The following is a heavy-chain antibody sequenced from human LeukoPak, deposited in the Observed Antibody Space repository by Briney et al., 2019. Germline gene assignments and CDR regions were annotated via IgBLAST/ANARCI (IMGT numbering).Heavy chain of an antibody. CDR3: ARDGPAYTSRWYDYYYGLDV. J-gene: IGHJ6*02. CDR2: IYHSGST. Sequence: SETLSLTCTVSGDSIGSYFWSWVRQSPGKGLEWIGHIYHSGSTNYNPSLKSRVSISVDTSKNQFSLKLTSVTSADTAVYYCARDGPAYTSRWYDYYYGLDVWGQGTTVTVSS. D-gene: IGHD2-2*01. V-gene: IGHV4-59*01. CDR1: GDSIGSYF.